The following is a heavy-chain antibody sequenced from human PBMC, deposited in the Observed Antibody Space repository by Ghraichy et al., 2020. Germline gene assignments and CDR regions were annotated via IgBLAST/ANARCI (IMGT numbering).Heavy chain of an antibody. CDR1: GFTFSSYG. Sequence: GGSLRLSCAASGFTFSSYGMHWVRQAPGKGLEWVAVIWYDGSNKYYADSVKGRFTISRDNSKNTLYLQMNSLRAEDTAVYYCARASYWELGLGFDYWGQGTLVTVSS. CDR3: ARASYWELGLGFDY. CDR2: IWYDGSNK. J-gene: IGHJ4*02. D-gene: IGHD1-26*01. V-gene: IGHV3-33*01.